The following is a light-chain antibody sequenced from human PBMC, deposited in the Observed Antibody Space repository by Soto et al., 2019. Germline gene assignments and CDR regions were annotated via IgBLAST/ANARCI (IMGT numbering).Light chain of an antibody. CDR3: QQYGSSPWT. CDR1: QSVGSS. V-gene: IGKV3-20*01. Sequence: EIVLTPSPATLSLSPGERATLSCRASQSVGSSLAWYQQKPGQAPRLLIYDASNRATGIPDRFSGSGSGTDFTLTISRLEPEDFAVYYCQQYGSSPWTFGQGTKVDIK. J-gene: IGKJ1*01. CDR2: DAS.